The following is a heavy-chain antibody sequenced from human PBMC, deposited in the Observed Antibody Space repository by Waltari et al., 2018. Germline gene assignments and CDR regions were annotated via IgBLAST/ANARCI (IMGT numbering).Heavy chain of an antibody. Sequence: QVQLVQSGAEVKKPGASVKVSCKASGYTFTGYYMHWVRPAPGQGLEWMGRINPNSGGTNYAQKFQGRVTMTRDTSISTAYMELSRLRSDDTAVYYCANSVYYGSGSYSAFDIWGQGTMVTVSS. D-gene: IGHD3-10*01. J-gene: IGHJ3*02. CDR3: ANSVYYGSGSYSAFDI. CDR1: GYTFTGYY. CDR2: INPNSGGT. V-gene: IGHV1-2*06.